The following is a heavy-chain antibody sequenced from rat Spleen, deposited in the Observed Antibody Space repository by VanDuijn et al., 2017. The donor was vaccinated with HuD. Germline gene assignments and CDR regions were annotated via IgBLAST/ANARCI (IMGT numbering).Heavy chain of an antibody. CDR1: GFTFSDYY. CDR3: TRDNYDGTYYYGFAS. CDR2: ITHTGDST. Sequence: EVQLVESGGGLVQPGRSMKLSCAASGFTFSDYYMAWIRQAPGKGLEWVAAITHTGDSTFYPDSVKGRFTISRDDAKSTLYLQMNSLRSEDTATYYCTRDNYDGTYYYGFASWGQGTLVTVSS. J-gene: IGHJ3*01. V-gene: IGHV5-31*01. D-gene: IGHD1-12*02.